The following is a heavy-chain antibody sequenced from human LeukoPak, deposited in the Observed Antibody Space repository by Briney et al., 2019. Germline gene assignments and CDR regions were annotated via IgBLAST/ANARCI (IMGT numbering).Heavy chain of an antibody. CDR3: ARGFELLPFWFDA. V-gene: IGHV3-66*01. CDR2: IYSSGST. Sequence: PWGSLRLSCAASGFTVSSYYMSWVRQAPGKGLEWVSVIYSSGSTYYADSVKGRFTISRDNSKNTLYLQMNSPRAEDTAVYYCARGFELLPFWFDAWGQGTLVTVSS. D-gene: IGHD1-26*01. CDR1: GFTVSSYY. J-gene: IGHJ5*02.